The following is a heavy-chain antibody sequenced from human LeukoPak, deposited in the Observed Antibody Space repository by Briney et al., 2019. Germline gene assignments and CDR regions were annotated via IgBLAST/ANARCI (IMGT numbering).Heavy chain of an antibody. Sequence: GESLKISCQGSGYSFTSYWIGWVRQMPGKGLEWMGIIYPGDSDTRYSPSFQGQVTISADKSISTAYLQWSSLRASDTAMYYCARQRSRDGYNYDGFDIWGQGTMVTVSS. CDR3: ARQRSRDGYNYDGFDI. V-gene: IGHV5-51*01. CDR1: GYSFTSYW. D-gene: IGHD5-24*01. CDR2: IYPGDSDT. J-gene: IGHJ3*02.